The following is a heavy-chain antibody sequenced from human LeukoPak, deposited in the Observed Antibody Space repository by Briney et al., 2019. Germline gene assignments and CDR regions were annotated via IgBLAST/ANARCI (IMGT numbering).Heavy chain of an antibody. D-gene: IGHD2-2*01. J-gene: IGHJ1*01. CDR3: ARERGTAMELFQH. Sequence: ASVKVSCKASGYTFTRYVISWVRQAPGQGVAWMGWISAYYGNTNHPQKLQGRVTMTTDASTSTAYMELRSLRSDDTAVYYCARERGTAMELFQHWGQGTLVTVSS. CDR1: GYTFTRYV. CDR2: ISAYYGNT. V-gene: IGHV1-18*01.